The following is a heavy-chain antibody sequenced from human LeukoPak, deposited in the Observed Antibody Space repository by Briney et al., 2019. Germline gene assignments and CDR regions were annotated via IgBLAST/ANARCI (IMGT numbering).Heavy chain of an antibody. J-gene: IGHJ6*02. CDR2: MNPNSDNT. CDR3: ARVPYYDFWSGYYLTSPNYYYYYGMDV. Sequence: ASVKVSCKASGCTFTSYDINWVRQATGQGLEWMGWMNPNSDNTGYAYKFQGRVTMTRNTSISTAYMELSSLRSEDTAVYYCARVPYYDFWSGYYLTSPNYYYYYGMDVWGQGTTVTVSS. CDR1: GCTFTSYD. V-gene: IGHV1-8*01. D-gene: IGHD3-3*01.